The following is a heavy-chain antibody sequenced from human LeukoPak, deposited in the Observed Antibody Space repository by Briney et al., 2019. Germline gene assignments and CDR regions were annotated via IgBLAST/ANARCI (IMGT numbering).Heavy chain of an antibody. D-gene: IGHD1-26*01. J-gene: IGHJ6*02. CDR1: GFTFSDYH. CDR2: ISGSGGAI. V-gene: IGHV3-11*01. CDR3: ARDISTNYYYGMDV. Sequence: GGSLRLSCAASGFTFSDYHMSWIRQAPGKGLEWVSFISGSGGAIYYADSVKGRFIISRDNAKKSLFLQMDSLRVEDTAVYYCARDISTNYYYGMDVWGQGTTVTVSS.